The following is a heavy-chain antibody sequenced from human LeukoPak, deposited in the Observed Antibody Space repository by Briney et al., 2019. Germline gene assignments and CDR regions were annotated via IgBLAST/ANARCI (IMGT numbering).Heavy chain of an antibody. CDR1: GGSFSGYY. V-gene: IGHV4-34*01. CDR2: INQSGST. D-gene: IGHD2-2*01. J-gene: IGHJ4*02. Sequence: SETLSLTCAVYGGSFSGYYWSWIRQPPGKGLEWIGEINQSGSTNYNPSLKSRVTISLDTSKNQFSLKLSSVTAADTAVYYCARGGASDCSSTSCLTEAYFDYWGQGTLVTVSS. CDR3: ARGGASDCSSTSCLTEAYFDY.